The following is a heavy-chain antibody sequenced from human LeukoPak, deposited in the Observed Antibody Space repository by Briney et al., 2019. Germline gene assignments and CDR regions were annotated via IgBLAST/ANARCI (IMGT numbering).Heavy chain of an antibody. Sequence: GGSLRLSSAASGFTFSSYRMHWARHAPRKGLVWVPRIKSDGSSTSYPDSAKGRLTLSRDNSKDTLYLQMNSLRAEDTVVYYCARSMVTSFMMMCAFDIWGQGTMVSVAS. CDR2: IKSDGSST. V-gene: IGHV3-74*01. CDR1: GFTFSSYR. J-gene: IGHJ3*02. D-gene: IGHD4-17*01. CDR3: ARSMVTSFMMMCAFDI.